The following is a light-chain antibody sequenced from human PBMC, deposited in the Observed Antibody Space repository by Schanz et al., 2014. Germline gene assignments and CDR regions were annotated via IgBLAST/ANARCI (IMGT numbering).Light chain of an antibody. CDR2: AAS. V-gene: IGKV3-20*01. J-gene: IGKJ1*01. CDR1: RAFSSSY. CDR3: QQYNNWPGS. Sequence: ENVLTQSPGTLSLSPGDRATLSCRASRAFSSSYLAWYQQKPGQAPRLLIHAASTRATGIADRFSGSASGTDFTLTISSLQSEDFAVYYCQQYNNWPGSFGQGTKVEVK.